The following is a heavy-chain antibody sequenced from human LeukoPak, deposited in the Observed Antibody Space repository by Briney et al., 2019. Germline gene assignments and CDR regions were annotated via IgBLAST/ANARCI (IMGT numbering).Heavy chain of an antibody. J-gene: IGHJ4*02. V-gene: IGHV3-21*01. CDR3: ARWYDYVWGSYRYRVFDY. D-gene: IGHD3-16*02. Sequence: GGSLRLSCAASGFTFSSYSMNWVRQAPGKGLEWVSSISSSSSYIYYADSVKGRFTISRDNAKNSLYLQMNSLGAEDTAVYYCARWYDYVWGSYRYRVFDYWGQGTLVTVSS. CDR2: ISSSSSYI. CDR1: GFTFSSYS.